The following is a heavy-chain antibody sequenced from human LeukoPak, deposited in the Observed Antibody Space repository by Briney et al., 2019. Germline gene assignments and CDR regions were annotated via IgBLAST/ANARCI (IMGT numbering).Heavy chain of an antibody. CDR3: ARHEFPQALFDY. CDR2: IYYSGST. CDR1: GGSISSYY. J-gene: IGHJ4*02. D-gene: IGHD2-21*01. V-gene: IGHV4-59*08. Sequence: PSETLSLTCTVSGGSISSYYWSWIRQPPGKGLEWIGYIYYSGSTNYNPSLKSRVTISVDTSKNQFSLKLSSVTAADTAVYYCARHEFPQALFDYWGQGTLVTVSS.